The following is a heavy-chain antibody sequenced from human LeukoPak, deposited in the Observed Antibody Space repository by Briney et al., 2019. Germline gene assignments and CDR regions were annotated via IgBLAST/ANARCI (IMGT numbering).Heavy chain of an antibody. J-gene: IGHJ4*02. Sequence: NPGGSLRLPCAASGFTFSSYTMYWVRQAPGKGLEWVSSISTSSDYIYYADSVKGRFTISRDNAKNSLYLQMNSLRAEDTAVYYCAKDPTYYSGSYFDSWGQGTLVTVSS. D-gene: IGHD5-12*01. CDR1: GFTFSSYT. V-gene: IGHV3-21*01. CDR2: ISTSSDYI. CDR3: AKDPTYYSGSYFDS.